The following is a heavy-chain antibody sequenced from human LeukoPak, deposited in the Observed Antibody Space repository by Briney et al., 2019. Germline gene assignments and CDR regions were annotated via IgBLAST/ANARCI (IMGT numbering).Heavy chain of an antibody. CDR1: GGSFSGYY. J-gene: IGHJ6*04. V-gene: IGHV4-34*01. Sequence: PSETLSLTCAVYGGSFSGYYWSWIRQPPGKGLEWIGEINHSGSTNYNPSLKSRVTISVDTSKNQFSLKLSSVTAADTAVYYCARGRRAMVRGVLRGDYYYGTDVWGKGTTVTVSS. CDR2: INHSGST. D-gene: IGHD3-10*01. CDR3: ARGRRAMVRGVLRGDYYYGTDV.